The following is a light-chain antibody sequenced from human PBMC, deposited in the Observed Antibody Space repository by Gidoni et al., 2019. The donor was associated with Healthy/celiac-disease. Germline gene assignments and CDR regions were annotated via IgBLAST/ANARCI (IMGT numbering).Light chain of an antibody. V-gene: IGLV2-14*03. CDR1: SRDVGGYNY. CDR2: DVS. J-gene: IGLJ2*01. Sequence: QSAQTPPASVSGSPGQSITISCTGTSRDVGGYNYVSWYQQHPGKAPKLMLYDVSNRPSGVSNRFSGSKSGNTASLTISGLQAEDEADYYCSSYTSSSTKVFGGGTKLTVL. CDR3: SSYTSSSTKV.